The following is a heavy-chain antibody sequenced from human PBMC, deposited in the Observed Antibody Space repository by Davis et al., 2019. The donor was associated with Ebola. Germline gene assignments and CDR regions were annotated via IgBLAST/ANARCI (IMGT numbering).Heavy chain of an antibody. D-gene: IGHD3-3*01. CDR3: ARGGHFGVVIMGGMDV. CDR2: IYHSGST. Sequence: PSETLSLTCAVYGGSFSGYYWSWIRQPPGKGLEWIGSIYHSGSTYYNPSLKSRVTISVDTSKNQLSLKLSSVTAADTAVYYCARGGHFGVVIMGGMDVWGQGTTVTVSS. CDR1: GGSFSGYY. J-gene: IGHJ6*02. V-gene: IGHV4-34*01.